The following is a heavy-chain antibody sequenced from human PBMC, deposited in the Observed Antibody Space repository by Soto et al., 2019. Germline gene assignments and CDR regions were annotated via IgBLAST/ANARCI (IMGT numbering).Heavy chain of an antibody. CDR1: GFTFSNYA. CDR2: VGGSGDIT. CDR3: AKSPLGYCSGGICYPPPYFDY. J-gene: IGHJ4*02. D-gene: IGHD2-15*01. Sequence: EVHLLDSGGGLVQPGGSLRLSCAASGFTFSNYAMSWVRQAPGKGLEWVSGVGGSGDITYYADSVKGRFPISRDNSKATLYLQMNSLRAEDTAVYYCAKSPLGYCSGGICYPPPYFDYWGQGTLVSVSS. V-gene: IGHV3-23*01.